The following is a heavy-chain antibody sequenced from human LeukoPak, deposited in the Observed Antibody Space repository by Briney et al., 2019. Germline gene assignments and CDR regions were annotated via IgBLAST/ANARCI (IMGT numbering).Heavy chain of an antibody. CDR2: ISGSGGST. D-gene: IGHD6-19*01. J-gene: IGHJ5*02. CDR3: AKGGNGWFFWFDP. CDR1: GFTVSSNY. V-gene: IGHV3-23*01. Sequence: PGGSLRLSCAASGFTVSSNYMSWVRQAPGKGLEWVSAISGSGGSTYYADSVKGRFTISRDNSKNTLYLQMNSLRAEDTAVYYCAKGGNGWFFWFDPWGQGTLVTVSS.